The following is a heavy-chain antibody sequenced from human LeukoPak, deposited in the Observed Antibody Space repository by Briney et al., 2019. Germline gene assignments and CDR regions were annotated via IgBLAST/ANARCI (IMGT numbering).Heavy chain of an antibody. CDR3: AKATGVSLATYYFDY. D-gene: IGHD5-12*01. V-gene: IGHV3-23*01. J-gene: IGHJ4*02. CDR1: GFTFSSYA. Sequence: PGRSLKLSCAASGFTFSSYAMSWVRQAPGKGLEWVSAISGSGGSTYYADSVKGRFTISRDNSKNTLYLQMNSLRAEDTAVYYCAKATGVSLATYYFDYWGQGTLVTVSS. CDR2: ISGSGGST.